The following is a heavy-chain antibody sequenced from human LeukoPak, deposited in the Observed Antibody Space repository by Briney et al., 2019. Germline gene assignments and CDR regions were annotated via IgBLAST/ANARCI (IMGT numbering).Heavy chain of an antibody. Sequence: GGSLRLSCAASGFIFTSYGTHWVRQAPGKGLEWVAFIRYDGSIKFYADSVKGRFTISRDNSRNTLYLQMNSLRAEDTAVYYCAKDSRHRIVGTTTFLDYWGQGALVTVSS. CDR2: IRYDGSIK. CDR3: AKDSRHRIVGTTTFLDY. D-gene: IGHD1-26*01. J-gene: IGHJ4*02. CDR1: GFIFTSYG. V-gene: IGHV3-30*02.